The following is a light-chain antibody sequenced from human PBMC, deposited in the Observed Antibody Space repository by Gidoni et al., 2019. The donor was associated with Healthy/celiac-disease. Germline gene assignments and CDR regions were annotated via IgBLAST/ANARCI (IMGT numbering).Light chain of an antibody. V-gene: IGKV1-39*01. J-gene: IGKJ1*01. CDR1: QSISSY. CDR3: QQSYNTPLA. Sequence: DIKMTQSPSSLSASVGDRVIITCRASQSISSYLNWYQQKPGKAPKLLIYAASSLQSGVPSRFSGSGSGTDFTLTISSLQPEDFATYYCQQSYNTPLAFGQGTKVEIK. CDR2: AAS.